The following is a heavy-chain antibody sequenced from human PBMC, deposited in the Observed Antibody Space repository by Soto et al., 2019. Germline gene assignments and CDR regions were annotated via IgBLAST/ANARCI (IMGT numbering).Heavy chain of an antibody. D-gene: IGHD3-22*01. CDR2: INAGNGNT. CDR3: ARGPRLYYYDSSGYPADNDAFDI. J-gene: IGHJ3*02. CDR1: GYAFTSYA. Sequence: GASVKVSCKASGYAFTSYAMHWVRQAPGQRLEWMGWINAGNGNTKYSQKFQGRVTITRDTSASTAYMELSSLRSEDTAVYYCARGPRLYYYDSSGYPADNDAFDIWGQGTMVTVSS. V-gene: IGHV1-3*01.